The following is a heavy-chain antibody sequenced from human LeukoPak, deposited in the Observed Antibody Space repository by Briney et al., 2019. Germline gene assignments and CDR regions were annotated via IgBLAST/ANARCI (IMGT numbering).Heavy chain of an antibody. CDR2: ISDSGYNT. V-gene: IGHV3-23*01. CDR1: GFTFSSYA. CDR3: AKAAWGASGSYFFDH. Sequence: GGSLRLSCAASGFTFSSYAMTWVRQAPGKGLEWVSGISDSGYNTYYADSVKGRFTISRGNPKNTLYLQMNSLRAEDTAVYYCAKAAWGASGSYFFDHWGQGTLVTVSS. J-gene: IGHJ4*02. D-gene: IGHD1-26*01.